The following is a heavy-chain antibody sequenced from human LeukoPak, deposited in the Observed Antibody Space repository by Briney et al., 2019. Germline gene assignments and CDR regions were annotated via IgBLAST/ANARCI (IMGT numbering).Heavy chain of an antibody. D-gene: IGHD2-2*01. Sequence: SETLSLTCTVSGGSISSYYWGWIRQPPGKGLEWIGSIYYSGSTYYNPSLKSRVTISVDTSKNQFSLKLSSVTAADTAVYYCASLLGVVVPAAMGYWGQGTLVTVSS. J-gene: IGHJ4*02. CDR3: ASLLGVVVPAAMGY. V-gene: IGHV4-39*01. CDR2: IYYSGST. CDR1: GGSISSYY.